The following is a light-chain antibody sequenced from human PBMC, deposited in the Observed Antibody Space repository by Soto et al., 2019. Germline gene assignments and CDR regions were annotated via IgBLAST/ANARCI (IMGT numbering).Light chain of an antibody. CDR2: DAT. V-gene: IGKV3-11*01. CDR1: QSVSIN. Sequence: EIVMTQSPATLSVSPGERATLSCRASQSVSINLAWYQQTPGPAPRLLIYDATNRATGIPARFSSSWSGTYFTLTISSLEPEYFAVYYCQQRSNWPRTFRQGTKV. CDR3: QQRSNWPRT. J-gene: IGKJ1*01.